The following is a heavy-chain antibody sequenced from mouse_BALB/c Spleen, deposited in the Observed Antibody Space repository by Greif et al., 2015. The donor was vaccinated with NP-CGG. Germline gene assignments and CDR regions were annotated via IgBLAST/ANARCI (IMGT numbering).Heavy chain of an antibody. Sequence: LVESGAELVKPGAPVKLSCKASGYTFTSYWMNWVKQRPGRGLERIGRIDPSDSETHYNQKFKDKATLTVDKSSSTAYIQLSSLTSEDSAVYYCARGATNDGAWFAYWGQGTLVTVSA. CDR1: GYTFTSYW. V-gene: IGHV1-69*02. CDR3: ARGATNDGAWFAY. J-gene: IGHJ3*01. CDR2: IDPSDSET. D-gene: IGHD3-1*01.